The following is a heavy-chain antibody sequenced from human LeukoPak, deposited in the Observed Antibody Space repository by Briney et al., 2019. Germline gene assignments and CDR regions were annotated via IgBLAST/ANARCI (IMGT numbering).Heavy chain of an antibody. CDR2: ISSSGSTI. CDR1: GFTFSSYE. V-gene: IGHV3-48*03. Sequence: PGGSLRLSCATSGFTFSSYEMNWVRQAPGKGLEWVSYISSSGSTIYYADSVKGRFTISRDNAKNSLYLQMNSLRAEDTAVYYCARVRSGLYDSSGYYVSNAFDTWGQGTMVTVSS. CDR3: ARVRSGLYDSSGYYVSNAFDT. J-gene: IGHJ3*02. D-gene: IGHD3-22*01.